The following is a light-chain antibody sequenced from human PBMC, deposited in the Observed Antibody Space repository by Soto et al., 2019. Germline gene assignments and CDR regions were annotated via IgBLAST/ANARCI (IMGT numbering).Light chain of an antibody. Sequence: EIVMTQSPATLSESPGERATLSCRASQSVSSNLAWYQQKRGQAPRLLIYGTSTRATGIPARFSGSGSGTEFTLTISSLQSEDFAFYYCQQYNKCPLTFGGGTKVEIK. J-gene: IGKJ4*01. CDR2: GTS. CDR3: QQYNKCPLT. CDR1: QSVSSN. V-gene: IGKV3-15*01.